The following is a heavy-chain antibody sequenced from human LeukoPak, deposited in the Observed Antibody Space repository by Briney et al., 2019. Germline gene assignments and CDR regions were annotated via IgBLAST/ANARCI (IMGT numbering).Heavy chain of an antibody. Sequence: ASVKVSCKASGYTFTGYYMHWVRQAPGQGLEWMGWIIPNSGGTNYAQKFQGRVTMTRDTYMSTAYMELSSLTSDDTALYYCVRADRNWFDPWGQGTRVTVSS. CDR3: VRADRNWFDP. J-gene: IGHJ5*02. CDR1: GYTFTGYY. CDR2: IIPNSGGT. V-gene: IGHV1-2*02.